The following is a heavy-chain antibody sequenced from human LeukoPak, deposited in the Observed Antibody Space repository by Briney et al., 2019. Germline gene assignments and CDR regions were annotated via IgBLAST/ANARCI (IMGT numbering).Heavy chain of an antibody. V-gene: IGHV4-38-2*01. CDR1: GYSISSGYY. CDR3: ARRGRDKARLRYYYYYMDV. Sequence: KPSEPLSLTCAVSGYSISSGYYWGWIRQPPGKGLEWIGIIYHSGSTYYNPSLKSRVTISVDTSKNQCSLKLSSVTAADTAVYYCARRGRDKARLRYYYYYMDVWGKGTTVTVSS. D-gene: IGHD2-15*01. J-gene: IGHJ6*03. CDR2: IYHSGST.